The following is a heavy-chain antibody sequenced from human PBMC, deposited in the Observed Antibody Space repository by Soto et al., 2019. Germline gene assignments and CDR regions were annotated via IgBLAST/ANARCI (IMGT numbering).Heavy chain of an antibody. CDR3: ARIDRDFAIWAFDY. J-gene: IGHJ4*02. CDR2: IFSNDEK. D-gene: IGHD2-21*02. CDR1: GFSLSNARMG. V-gene: IGHV2-26*01. Sequence: QVTLKESGPVLVKPTEPLTLTCTVSGFSLSNARMGVSWIRQPPGKALEWLAHIFSNDEKSYSTSLKSRLTISKDTSKSQVVLTMTNMDPVDTATYYCARIDRDFAIWAFDYWGQGTLVTVSS.